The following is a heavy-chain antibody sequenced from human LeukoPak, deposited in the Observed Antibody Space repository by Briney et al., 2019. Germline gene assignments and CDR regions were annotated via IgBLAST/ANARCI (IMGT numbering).Heavy chain of an antibody. D-gene: IGHD3-22*01. CDR1: GFTFSNYW. CDR2: IQKDGSEK. Sequence: GSLTLPCVASGFTFSNYWMSWVRQAPGKGLEWVANIQKDGSEKHYVASVEGRFTISRDNAENSLFLQLNGLRVDDTAVYYCVRLWDSSGFFGYWGQGALVTVSS. J-gene: IGHJ4*02. V-gene: IGHV3-7*01. CDR3: VRLWDSSGFFGY.